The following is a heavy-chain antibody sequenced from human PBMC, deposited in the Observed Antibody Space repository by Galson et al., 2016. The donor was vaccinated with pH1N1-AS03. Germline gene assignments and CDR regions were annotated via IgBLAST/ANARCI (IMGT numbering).Heavy chain of an antibody. CDR3: ARGYGHPDY. CDR1: GFKFTTYW. D-gene: IGHD6-13*01. CDR2: IYPDDSET. J-gene: IGHJ4*02. Sequence: QSGAEVKKPGEALKISCKGSGFKFTTYWIGWVRQMPGKGLEWVGIIYPDDSETRYTPSFQGQVTVSADNSTNTAYLQWSSLKASDTAMYYCARGYGHPDYRGPGTLFTVSS. V-gene: IGHV5-51*03.